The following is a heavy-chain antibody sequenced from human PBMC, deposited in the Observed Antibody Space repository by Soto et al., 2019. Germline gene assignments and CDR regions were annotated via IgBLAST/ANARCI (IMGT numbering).Heavy chain of an antibody. Sequence: QVQLQESGPGLVKPSGTLSLTCAVSGGSIRSNNWWSWVRQPPGKGLEWIGEIFHSGSTNYNPSLKTRVTLSRDKAKNQFSLKLSSVTAADTAGYYCARVYSGSYSDSWGQGTLVTVSS. CDR3: ARVYSGSYSDS. V-gene: IGHV4-4*02. D-gene: IGHD1-26*01. CDR2: IFHSGST. J-gene: IGHJ4*02. CDR1: GGSIRSNNW.